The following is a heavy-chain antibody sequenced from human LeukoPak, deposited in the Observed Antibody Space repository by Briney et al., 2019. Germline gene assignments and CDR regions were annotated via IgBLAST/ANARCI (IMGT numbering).Heavy chain of an antibody. CDR1: GFTFSSYS. Sequence: GGSLRLSCAASGFTFSSYSMNWVRQAPGKGLEWVSSISSSSSYIYYADSVKGRFTISRDNAKNSLYLQMNSLRAEDTAVYYCARDKGCGDCYSVGCYYYGMDVWGQGTTVTVSS. V-gene: IGHV3-21*01. D-gene: IGHD2-21*02. J-gene: IGHJ6*02. CDR2: ISSSSSYI. CDR3: ARDKGCGDCYSVGCYYYGMDV.